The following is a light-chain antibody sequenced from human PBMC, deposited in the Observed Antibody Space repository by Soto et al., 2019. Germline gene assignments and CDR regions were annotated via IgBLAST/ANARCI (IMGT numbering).Light chain of an antibody. CDR3: SSYAASDNFVI. CDR2: EVY. Sequence: QSALTQPPSASGSPGQSVTISCTGTDRDVGGYNFVSWYQQHPGRAPKLMIYEVYQRPSGVPDRFSGSKSGNTASLTVSGLQAEDEANYYCSSYAASDNFVIFGGGTKLTVL. CDR1: DRDVGGYNF. V-gene: IGLV2-8*01. J-gene: IGLJ2*01.